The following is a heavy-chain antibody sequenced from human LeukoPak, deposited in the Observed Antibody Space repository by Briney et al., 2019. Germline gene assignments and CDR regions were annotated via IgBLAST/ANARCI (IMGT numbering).Heavy chain of an antibody. CDR1: GGSISSYY. CDR2: IYTSGST. Sequence: SETLSLTCTVSGGSISSYYWSWIRQPAGKGLEWIGRIYTSGSTNYNPSLKSRVTMSVDTSKNQFSLKLSSVTAADTAVYYCARDRGAAAGREYYFDYWGQGTLVTVSS. CDR3: ARDRGAAAGREYYFDY. V-gene: IGHV4-4*07. J-gene: IGHJ4*02. D-gene: IGHD6-13*01.